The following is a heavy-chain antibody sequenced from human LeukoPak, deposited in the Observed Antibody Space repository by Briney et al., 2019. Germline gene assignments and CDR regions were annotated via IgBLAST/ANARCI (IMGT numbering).Heavy chain of an antibody. D-gene: IGHD6-13*01. CDR1: GFTFSNYW. CDR2: IKQDGSET. J-gene: IGHJ5*02. Sequence: SGGSLRLSCAASGFTFSNYWMSWVRQAPGKGLEWVANIKQDGSETYYVDSVTGRFTISRDNAKNSLSLQMNSLRAEDTAVYYCARGSIAAAGMWSYWFDPWGQGTLVTVSS. V-gene: IGHV3-7*01. CDR3: ARGSIAAAGMWSYWFDP.